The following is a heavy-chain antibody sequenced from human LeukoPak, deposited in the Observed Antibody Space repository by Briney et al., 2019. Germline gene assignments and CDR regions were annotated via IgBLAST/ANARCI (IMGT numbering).Heavy chain of an antibody. J-gene: IGHJ4*02. CDR1: AFTLVRYW. D-gene: IGHD3-10*01. Sequence: GGSLRLSWAASAFTLVRYWMSWVRQAPGKGLEWVSGINWNGGSTGYADSVKGRFTISRDNAKNSLYLQMNSLRAEDTALYYFARDIVDGSGSTYFDYCGQGTLVTVSS. CDR2: INWNGGST. V-gene: IGHV3-20*04. CDR3: ARDIVDGSGSTYFDY.